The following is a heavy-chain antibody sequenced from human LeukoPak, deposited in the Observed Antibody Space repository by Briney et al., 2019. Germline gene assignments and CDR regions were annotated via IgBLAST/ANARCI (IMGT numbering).Heavy chain of an antibody. J-gene: IGHJ4*02. Sequence: GASVKVSCKASGYTFTSYDINWVRQTTGQGLEWMGWMNPNSGNTGYAQKFQGRVTMTRNTSISTAYMELSSLRSEDTAMYCCARPTLRGNYFDDWGQGTLVTVSS. CDR3: ARPTLRGNYFDD. CDR2: MNPNSGNT. V-gene: IGHV1-8*01. CDR1: GYTFTSYD.